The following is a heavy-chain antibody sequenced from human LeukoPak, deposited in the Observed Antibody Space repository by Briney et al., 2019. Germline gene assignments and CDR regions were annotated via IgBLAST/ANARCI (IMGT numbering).Heavy chain of an antibody. V-gene: IGHV1-3*01. J-gene: IGHJ6*02. CDR2: INAGNGNT. CDR1: GYTFTSYA. D-gene: IGHD3-3*01. Sequence: GASVKVSCKASGYTFTSYAMHWVRQAPGQRLEWMGWINAGNGNTKYSQKFQGRVTMTRDTSISTAYMELSRLRSDDTAVYYCARVYDFDDYYYGMDVWGQGTTVTVSS. CDR3: ARVYDFDDYYYGMDV.